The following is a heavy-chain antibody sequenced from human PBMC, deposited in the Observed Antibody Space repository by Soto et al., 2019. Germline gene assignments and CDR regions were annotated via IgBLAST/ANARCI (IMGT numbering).Heavy chain of an antibody. J-gene: IGHJ5*02. Sequence: QVQLVQSGAEVKKPGASVKVSCKASGYTFTSYDINWVRQATGQGLEWMGWMNPNSGNTGYAQKFQRRVTMTRNTSISTAYMELSSLRSEDTAVYYCARGRRVVGATIRRWFDPWGQGTLVTVSS. CDR3: ARGRRVVGATIRRWFDP. CDR1: GYTFTSYD. V-gene: IGHV1-8*01. CDR2: MNPNSGNT. D-gene: IGHD1-26*01.